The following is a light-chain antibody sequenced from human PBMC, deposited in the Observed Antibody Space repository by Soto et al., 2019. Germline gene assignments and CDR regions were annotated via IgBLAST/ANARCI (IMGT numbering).Light chain of an antibody. CDR3: QQRSNWPLLT. J-gene: IGKJ4*01. V-gene: IGKV3-15*01. CDR2: GAS. CDR1: QSVSSN. Sequence: EVVMTQSPDSLSVSPVERATLSCMASQSVSSNLAWYQQKPGQAPRLLIYGASTRATGIPARFSGSGSGTEFTLTISSLQSGDFAVYYCQQRSNWPLLTFGGGTKVDI.